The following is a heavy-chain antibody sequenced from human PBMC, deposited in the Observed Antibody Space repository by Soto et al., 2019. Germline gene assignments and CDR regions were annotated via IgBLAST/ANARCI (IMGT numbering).Heavy chain of an antibody. D-gene: IGHD6-13*01. J-gene: IGHJ6*02. CDR2: IWYDGSNK. Sequence: GGSLRLSCAASGFTFSSYGMHWVRQAPGKGLEWVAVIWYDGSNKYYADSVKGRFTISRDNSKNTLYLQMNSLRAEDTAVYYCARDPYSSSWALYYYYGMDVWGQGTTVTVSS. CDR3: ARDPYSSSWALYYYYGMDV. CDR1: GFTFSSYG. V-gene: IGHV3-33*01.